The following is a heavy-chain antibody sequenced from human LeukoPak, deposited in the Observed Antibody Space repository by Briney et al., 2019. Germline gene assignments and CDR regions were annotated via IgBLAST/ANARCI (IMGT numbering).Heavy chain of an antibody. CDR2: IYPGDSDT. D-gene: IGHD3-16*01. J-gene: IGHJ6*03. V-gene: IGHV5-51*01. CDR3: ARHWGATVIPSYYYYMDV. Sequence: GESLKISCKGSGYSFTSYWIGWVRQMPGKGLEWMGIIYPGDSDTRYSPSFQGQVTISADKSISTAYLQWSSLKASDTAMYYCARHWGATVIPSYYYYMDVWGKGTTVTVSS. CDR1: GYSFTSYW.